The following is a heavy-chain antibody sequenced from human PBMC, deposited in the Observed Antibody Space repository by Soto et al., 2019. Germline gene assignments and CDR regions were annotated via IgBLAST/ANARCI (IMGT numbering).Heavy chain of an antibody. V-gene: IGHV1-2*02. Sequence: ASVTVYCQASGYTFTAYSMHWVRQAPGQGLEWVGWFNPNSGDTIYAQKFQGRVTLTRDTSIGTAYMELYSLTSDDTAVYYCAREASAVISFDYWGQGTLVTVSS. CDR2: FNPNSGDT. J-gene: IGHJ4*02. CDR3: AREASAVISFDY. D-gene: IGHD6-13*01. CDR1: GYTFTAYS.